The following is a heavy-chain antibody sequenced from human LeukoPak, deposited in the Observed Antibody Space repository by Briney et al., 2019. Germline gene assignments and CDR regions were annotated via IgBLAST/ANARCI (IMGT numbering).Heavy chain of an antibody. V-gene: IGHV3-30-3*01. Sequence: GRSLRLSCAASGFTFSSYAMHWVRQAPGKGLEWVAVISYDGSNKYYADSVKGRFTISRDNSKNTLYLQMNSPRAEDTAVYYCARGEDDYGDYFDYWGQGTLVTVSS. CDR2: ISYDGSNK. J-gene: IGHJ4*02. D-gene: IGHD4-17*01. CDR3: ARGEDDYGDYFDY. CDR1: GFTFSSYA.